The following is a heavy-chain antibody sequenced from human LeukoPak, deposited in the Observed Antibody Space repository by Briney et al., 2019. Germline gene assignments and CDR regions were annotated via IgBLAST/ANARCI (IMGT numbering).Heavy chain of an antibody. CDR3: AREMYYYDSSGYSPNMDV. J-gene: IGHJ6*03. V-gene: IGHV3-30*02. Sequence: PGGSLRLSCAASEFTFSSYGMHWVRQAPGKGLEWVAFIRYDGSNKHYADSVKGRFTISRDNAKNSLYLQMNSLRAEDTAVYYCAREMYYYDSSGYSPNMDVWGKGTTVTISS. D-gene: IGHD3-22*01. CDR1: EFTFSSYG. CDR2: IRYDGSNK.